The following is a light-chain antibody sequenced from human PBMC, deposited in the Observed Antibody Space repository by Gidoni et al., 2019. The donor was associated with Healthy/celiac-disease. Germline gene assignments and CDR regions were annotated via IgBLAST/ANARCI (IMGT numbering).Light chain of an antibody. CDR2: GAS. CDR3: QRYGSSPLT. CDR1: QSVSSSY. V-gene: IGKV3-20*01. J-gene: IGKJ4*01. Sequence: EIVLPQSPGTLSLSPGERATLSCRASQSVSSSYLAWYQQNPGQAPRLLIYGASSRATGIPDRFSGSGSGTDFTLTISILEPEDFAVYYCQRYGSSPLTFGGGTKVEIK.